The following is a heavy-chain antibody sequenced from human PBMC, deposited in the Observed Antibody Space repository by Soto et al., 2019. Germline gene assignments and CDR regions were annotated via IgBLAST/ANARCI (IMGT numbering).Heavy chain of an antibody. D-gene: IGHD3-10*01. J-gene: IGHJ6*02. CDR3: ATALYGSGSYHYYYGMDV. CDR2: ISDSARST. V-gene: IGHV3-23*01. Sequence: GESLKISCAASGFTFSNYAMTWVRQAPGKGLEWVSVISDSARSTSYADSVKGRFTISRDNSKTTLYLQMNSLRAEDTAVYYCATALYGSGSYHYYYGMDVWGQGTTVTVSS. CDR1: GFTFSNYA.